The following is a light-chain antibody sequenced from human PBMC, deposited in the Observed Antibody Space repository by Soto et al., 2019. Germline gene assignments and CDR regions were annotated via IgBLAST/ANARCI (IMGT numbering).Light chain of an antibody. CDR3: QQNGSSPRT. CDR1: QSLSRTY. J-gene: IGKJ1*01. V-gene: IGKV3-20*01. Sequence: EIVLSQSPGTLSLSPGERATLSCRASQSLSRTYLAWYQQNPGQAPRLLIYGASSRATGIPDRFSGSGSGKDFTLTISRLEPEEFDMYFCQQNGSSPRTFGQGTKVEIK. CDR2: GAS.